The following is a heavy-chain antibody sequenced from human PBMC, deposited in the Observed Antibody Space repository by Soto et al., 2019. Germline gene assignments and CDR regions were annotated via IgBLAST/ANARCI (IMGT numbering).Heavy chain of an antibody. Sequence: GGSLRLSCAASGFTFSSYGMHWVRQAPGKGLEWVAVISYDGSNKYYADSVKGRFTISRDNSKNTLYLQMNSLRAEDTAVYYCAKGQQQLRTYYYYGMDVWGQGTTVTDS. CDR1: GFTFSSYG. J-gene: IGHJ6*02. CDR2: ISYDGSNK. V-gene: IGHV3-30*18. CDR3: AKGQQQLRTYYYYGMDV. D-gene: IGHD6-13*01.